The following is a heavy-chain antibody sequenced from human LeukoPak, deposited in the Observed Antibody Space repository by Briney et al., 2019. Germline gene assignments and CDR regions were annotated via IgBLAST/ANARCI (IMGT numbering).Heavy chain of an antibody. Sequence: SETLSLTCTVSGVSISSGDYYWTWIRQPPGKGLEWIAYMYYSGSTYYNPSLKSRVTISLDTSKNQFSLKLSSVTAADTAVYYCARPYYYDSRIDPWGQGTLVTVSS. CDR2: MYYSGST. CDR1: GVSISSGDYY. V-gene: IGHV4-30-4*01. D-gene: IGHD3-22*01. J-gene: IGHJ5*02. CDR3: ARPYYYDSRIDP.